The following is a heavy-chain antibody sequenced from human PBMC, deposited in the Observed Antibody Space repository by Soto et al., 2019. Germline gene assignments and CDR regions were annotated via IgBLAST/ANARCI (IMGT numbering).Heavy chain of an antibody. V-gene: IGHV3-9*01. CDR3: AKDINEFSSGRDYGMDV. Sequence: GGSLRLSCAASGFTFDDYAMHWVRQAPGKGLEWVSSISWNSGSIGYADSVKGRFTISRDNAKNSLYLQMNSLRAEDTALYYCAKDINEFSSGRDYGMDVWGQGTTVTVSS. J-gene: IGHJ6*02. D-gene: IGHD6-25*01. CDR2: ISWNSGSI. CDR1: GFTFDDYA.